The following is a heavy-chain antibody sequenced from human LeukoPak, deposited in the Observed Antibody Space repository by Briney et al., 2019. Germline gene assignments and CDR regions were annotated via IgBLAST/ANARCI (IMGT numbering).Heavy chain of an antibody. V-gene: IGHV1-2*02. Sequence: GASVKVSCKASGYIFTSYGISWVRQAPGQGLEWKGWSNPNSGGTNYAQKFQGRVTMTRDTSISTAYMELSRLRSDDTAVYYCARDYDILTGYNYYFDYWGQGTLVTVSS. CDR2: SNPNSGGT. CDR1: GYIFTSYG. D-gene: IGHD3-9*01. CDR3: ARDYDILTGYNYYFDY. J-gene: IGHJ4*02.